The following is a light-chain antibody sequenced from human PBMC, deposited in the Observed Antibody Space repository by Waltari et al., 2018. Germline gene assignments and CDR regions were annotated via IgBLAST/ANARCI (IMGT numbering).Light chain of an antibody. CDR1: QSVRTW. V-gene: IGKV1-5*03. Sequence: DIQMTQSPSTLSASVGDRVTITCRASQSVRTWLAWYQQKPGKAPKLLIYKASSLESGVPSRFSGSGSGTEFTLTISSLQPDDFATYYCQQSYSTPYTFGQGTKLEIK. CDR3: QQSYSTPYT. J-gene: IGKJ2*01. CDR2: KAS.